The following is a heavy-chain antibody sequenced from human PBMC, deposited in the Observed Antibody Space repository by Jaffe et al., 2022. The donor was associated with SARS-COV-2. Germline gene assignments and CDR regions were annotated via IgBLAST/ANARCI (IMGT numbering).Heavy chain of an antibody. Sequence: QVQLQESGPGLVKPSETLSLTCTVSGGSISSYYWSWIRQPPGKGLEWIGYIYYSGSTNYNPSLKSRVTISVDTSKNQFSLKLSSVTAADTAVYYCARGGYSSSWYARDYYYYGMDVWGQGTTVTVSS. D-gene: IGHD6-13*01. CDR3: ARGGYSSSWYARDYYYYGMDV. J-gene: IGHJ6*02. V-gene: IGHV4-59*01. CDR1: GGSISSYY. CDR2: IYYSGST.